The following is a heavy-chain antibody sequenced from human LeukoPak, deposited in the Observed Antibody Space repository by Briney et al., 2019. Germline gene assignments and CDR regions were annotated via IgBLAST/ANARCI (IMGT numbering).Heavy chain of an antibody. V-gene: IGHV4-39*02. CDR3: AREVVPAAMLLWFGELLYDY. CDR1: GGSISSSSYY. Sequence: SETLSLTCTVSGGSISSSSYYWGWIRQPPGKGLEWIGSIYFSGRPIYNPSLKNLVTISVDTSKNQFSLKLSSVTAADTAVYYWAREVVPAAMLLWFGELLYDYWGQGTLVTVSS. CDR2: IYFSGRP. J-gene: IGHJ4*02. D-gene: IGHD3-10*01.